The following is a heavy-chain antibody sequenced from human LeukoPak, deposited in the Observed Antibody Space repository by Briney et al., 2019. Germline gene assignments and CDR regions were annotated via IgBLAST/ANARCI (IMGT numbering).Heavy chain of an antibody. CDR3: ARDGVFIGHDSSGYGFYY. CDR2: INPSGGST. D-gene: IGHD3-22*01. J-gene: IGHJ4*02. V-gene: IGHV1-46*01. Sequence: GASVKVSCKASGYTFTSYYMHWVRQAPGQGLEWMGIINPSGGSTSYAQKFQGRVTMTRDTSTSTVYMELSSPRSEDTAVYYCARDGVFIGHDSSGYGFYYWGQGTLVTVSS. CDR1: GYTFTSYY.